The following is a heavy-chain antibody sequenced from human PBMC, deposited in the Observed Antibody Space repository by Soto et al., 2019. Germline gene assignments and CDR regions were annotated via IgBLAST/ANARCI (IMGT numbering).Heavy chain of an antibody. CDR1: GGSISSSNYY. CDR2: IYYDGNT. Sequence: QLQLQESGPGLVKPSETLSLTCTVSGGSISSSNYYWGWVRQPPGKGLEWIAPIYYDGNTYYNPSLKSRVTIPAATSSNHFSLKLSSVTATDTAVYYCARHHGDYYDAFDIWGPGTMVTVSS. J-gene: IGHJ3*02. V-gene: IGHV4-39*01. D-gene: IGHD1-26*01. CDR3: ARHHGDYYDAFDI.